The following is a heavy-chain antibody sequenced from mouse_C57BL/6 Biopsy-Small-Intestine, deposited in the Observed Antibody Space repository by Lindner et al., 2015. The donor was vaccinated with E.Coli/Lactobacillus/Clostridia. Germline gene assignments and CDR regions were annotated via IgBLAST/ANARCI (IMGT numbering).Heavy chain of an antibody. CDR3: ARDITTVVNAMDY. V-gene: IGHV1-85*01. D-gene: IGHD1-1*01. CDR1: GYTFTSYD. CDR2: IYPRDGST. J-gene: IGHJ4*01. Sequence: VQLQESGPELVKPGASVKLSCKASGYTFTSYDINWVKQRPGQGLEWIGWIYPRDGSTKYNEKFKGKATLTIDTSSSTAYMELHSLTSEDSAVYFCARDITTVVNAMDYWGQGTSVTVSS.